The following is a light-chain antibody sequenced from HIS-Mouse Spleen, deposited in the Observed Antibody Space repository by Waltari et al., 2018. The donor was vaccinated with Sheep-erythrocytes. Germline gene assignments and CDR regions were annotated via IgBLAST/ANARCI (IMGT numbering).Light chain of an antibody. CDR3: QVWDSSAVV. J-gene: IGLJ2*01. Sequence: SYELTQPLSVSVALGQTARITCGGNTLGSNNVHWYQQKPGPAPVLVIYRDSNRPSGIPERFSGSNSGNTATLTISRAQAGDEADYYCQVWDSSAVVFGGGTKLTVL. CDR2: RDS. V-gene: IGLV3-9*01. CDR1: TLGSNN.